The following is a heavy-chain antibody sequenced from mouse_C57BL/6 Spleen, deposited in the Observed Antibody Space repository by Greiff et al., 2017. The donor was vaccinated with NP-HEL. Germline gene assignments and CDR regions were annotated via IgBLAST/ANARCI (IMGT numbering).Heavy chain of an antibody. CDR2: IWRGGST. CDR1: GFSLTSYG. Sequence: QVQLQQSGPGLVQPSQSLSITCTVSGFSLTSYGVHWVRQSPGKGLEWLGVIWRGGSTDYNAAFMSRLSITKDNSKSQVFFKMNSLQADDTAIYYCAPNYYGSSYGYYAMDYWGQGTSVTVSS. D-gene: IGHD1-1*01. J-gene: IGHJ4*01. V-gene: IGHV2-5*01. CDR3: APNYYGSSYGYYAMDY.